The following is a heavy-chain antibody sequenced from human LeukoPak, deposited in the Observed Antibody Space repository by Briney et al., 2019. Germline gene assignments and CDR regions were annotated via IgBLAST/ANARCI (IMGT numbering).Heavy chain of an antibody. CDR1: GGSISNYY. J-gene: IGHJ3*02. CDR3: ARDYSLGTTNAFDI. D-gene: IGHD1-7*01. CDR2: IYTTGNT. V-gene: IGHV4-4*07. Sequence: PSETLSLTXTVSGGSISNYYWSWIRQPAGKGLEWIGRIYTTGNTNYNPPLKSRVAMSVDTSENQFSLKLTSVTAADTALYYCARDYSLGTTNAFDIWGQGTMVTVSS.